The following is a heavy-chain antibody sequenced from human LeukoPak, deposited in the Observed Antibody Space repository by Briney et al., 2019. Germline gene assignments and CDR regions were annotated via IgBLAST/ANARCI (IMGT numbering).Heavy chain of an antibody. CDR3: ASHRTPDHYNWNYFDL. Sequence: GGSLRLSCAASGFTFSNYWMSWVRQAPGKGLEWVANIKQDGSEKYYVDSVKGRFTISRDNAKNLLYLQMNSLRAEDTAVYYCASHRTPDHYNWNYFDLWGQGTLVTVSS. CDR2: IKQDGSEK. CDR1: GFTFSNYW. J-gene: IGHJ4*02. V-gene: IGHV3-7*05. D-gene: IGHD1-20*01.